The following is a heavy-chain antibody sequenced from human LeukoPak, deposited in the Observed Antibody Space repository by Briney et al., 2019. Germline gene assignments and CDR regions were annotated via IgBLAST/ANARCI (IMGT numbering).Heavy chain of an antibody. J-gene: IGHJ4*02. V-gene: IGHV4-39*01. CDR3: ARHVVLWFGELSYYFDY. CDR2: IYYTGTT. D-gene: IGHD3-10*01. CDR1: GGSISSSSYH. Sequence: SETLSLTCTVSGGSISSSSYHWGWIRQPPGKGLEWIGSIYYTGTTYHNPSLKSRVSIFVDTSKNQFSLRLSSVTAADTAVYYCARHVVLWFGELSYYFDYWGQGTLVTVSS.